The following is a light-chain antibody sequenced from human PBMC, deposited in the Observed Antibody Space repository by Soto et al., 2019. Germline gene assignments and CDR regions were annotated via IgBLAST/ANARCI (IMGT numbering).Light chain of an antibody. J-gene: IGLJ3*02. CDR3: SSFVAGNNYWV. V-gene: IGLV2-8*01. CDR2: EVT. Sequence: QSVLTQPPSASGSPGRSVTISCTGTSSDVGGYDYVSWFQQHPGKAPKLIIYEVTKRPSGVPDRFSASKSGNTASLTVSGLQAEDEADYYCSSFVAGNNYWVFGGGNKLTVL. CDR1: SSDVGGYDY.